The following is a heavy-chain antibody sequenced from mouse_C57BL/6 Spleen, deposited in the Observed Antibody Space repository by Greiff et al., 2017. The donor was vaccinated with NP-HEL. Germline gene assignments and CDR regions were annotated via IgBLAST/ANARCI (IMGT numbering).Heavy chain of an antibody. CDR1: GYTFTSYG. Sequence: SGAELARPGASVKLSCKASGYTFTSYGISWVKQRTGQGLEWIGEIYPRSGNTYYNEKFKGKATLTVDKSSSTAYMELRSLTSEDSAVYFCALLSYGNSFFDYWGQGTTLTVSS. D-gene: IGHD2-1*01. J-gene: IGHJ2*01. CDR2: IYPRSGNT. CDR3: ALLSYGNSFFDY. V-gene: IGHV1-81*01.